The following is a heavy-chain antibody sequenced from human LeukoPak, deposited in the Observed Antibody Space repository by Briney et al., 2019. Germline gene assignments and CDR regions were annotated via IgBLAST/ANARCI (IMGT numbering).Heavy chain of an antibody. CDR2: IYYIGST. J-gene: IGHJ5*02. Sequence: SQTLSLTCIVSGDSISSYYWSWIRQSPGKGLEWIGYIYYIGSTDYNPSLKSRVAISVDTSKNQFSLKLTSVTAADTAVYYCARAMTGNPRFDPWGQGTLVTVSS. CDR3: ARAMTGNPRFDP. D-gene: IGHD3-9*01. CDR1: GDSISSYY. V-gene: IGHV4-59*01.